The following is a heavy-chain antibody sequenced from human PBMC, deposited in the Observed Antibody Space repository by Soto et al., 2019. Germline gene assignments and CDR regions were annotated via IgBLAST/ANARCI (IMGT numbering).Heavy chain of an antibody. V-gene: IGHV4-59*08. Sequence: PSETLSLTCTVSGGSISSYYWSWIRQPPGKGLEWIGYIYYSGSTNYNPSLKSRVTISVDTSKNQFSLKLSSVTAADTAVYYCARLRYSTVMHYYYYMDVWGKRTTVTVSS. CDR1: GGSISSYY. J-gene: IGHJ6*03. CDR2: IYYSGST. CDR3: ARLRYSTVMHYYYYMDV. D-gene: IGHD4-4*01.